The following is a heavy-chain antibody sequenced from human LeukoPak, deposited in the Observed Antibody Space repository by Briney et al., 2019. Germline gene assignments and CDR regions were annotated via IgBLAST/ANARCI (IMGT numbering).Heavy chain of an antibody. V-gene: IGHV4-59*08. J-gene: IGHJ4*02. CDR3: ARRYTASPGERFDY. CDR1: GGSISNDY. CDR2: IYSSGNT. D-gene: IGHD2-2*02. Sequence: SETLSLTCTVSGGSISNDYWTWIRQPPGKGLEWIGYIYSSGNTNYNPSLNSRVTISLDTSKNQFSLMLRSLTAADTAVYYCARRYTASPGERFDYWGQGTLVTVSS.